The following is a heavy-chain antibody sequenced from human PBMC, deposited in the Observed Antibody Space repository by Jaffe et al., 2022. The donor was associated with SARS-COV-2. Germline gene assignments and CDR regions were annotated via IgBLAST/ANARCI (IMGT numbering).Heavy chain of an antibody. CDR1: GGSISSSSYY. J-gene: IGHJ5*02. Sequence: QLQLQESGPGLVKPSETLSLTCTVSGGSISSSSYYWGWIRQPPGKGLEWIGSIYYSGTTSYNLSLKSRVTISVDTSKNQFSLRLRSVTAADTAVYYCARHQYDRSGMGWFDPWGQGTLVTVSS. CDR3: ARHQYDRSGMGWFDP. CDR2: IYYSGTT. D-gene: IGHD3-22*01. V-gene: IGHV4-39*01.